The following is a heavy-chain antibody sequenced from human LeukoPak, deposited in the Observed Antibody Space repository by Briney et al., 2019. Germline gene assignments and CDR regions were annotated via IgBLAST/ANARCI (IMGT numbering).Heavy chain of an antibody. CDR1: GGSISSYD. Sequence: LTCTVSGGSISSYDWTWIRQAPGKGLEWVSSISSSSAYIFYADSVKGRFTISRDNAKNSLFLQMNSLRAEDTAVYYCARDEGGGIVVVTATQPHFDYWGQGTLVTVSS. D-gene: IGHD2-21*02. CDR3: ARDEGGGIVVVTATQPHFDY. J-gene: IGHJ4*02. V-gene: IGHV3-21*01. CDR2: ISSSSAYI.